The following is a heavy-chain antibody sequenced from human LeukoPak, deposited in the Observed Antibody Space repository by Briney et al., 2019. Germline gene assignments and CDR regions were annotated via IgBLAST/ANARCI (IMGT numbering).Heavy chain of an antibody. CDR3: ARHFRGAVATYYFDY. J-gene: IGHJ4*02. V-gene: IGHV5-10-1*01. CDR2: IDPSDSYT. CDR1: GYSFSNYW. Sequence: GGSLRLSCAASGYSFSNYWINWVRQMPGKGLEWMGRIDPSDSYTNYSPSFQGHVTISADKSVTTAYLQWSSLKASDTAMYYCARHFRGAVATYYFDYWGQGTLVTVSS. D-gene: IGHD6-19*01.